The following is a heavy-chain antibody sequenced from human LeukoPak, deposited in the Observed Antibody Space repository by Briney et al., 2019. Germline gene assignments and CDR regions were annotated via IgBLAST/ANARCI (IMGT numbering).Heavy chain of an antibody. CDR3: AREGVGGYTEAFDY. CDR1: GFTFSIYS. D-gene: IGHD5-12*01. Sequence: GGSLRLFCAASGFTFSIYSMNWVRQAPGEGLEWVSAIGSSRSIYYADSVKGRFTVSRDDAKNSLYLQMNSLRAEDTAVYYCAREGVGGYTEAFDYWGQGTLVTVSS. CDR2: IGSSRSI. V-gene: IGHV3-21*01. J-gene: IGHJ4*02.